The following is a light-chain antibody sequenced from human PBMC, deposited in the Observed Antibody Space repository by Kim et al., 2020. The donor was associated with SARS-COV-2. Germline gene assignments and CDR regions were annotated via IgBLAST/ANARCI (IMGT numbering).Light chain of an antibody. J-gene: IGLJ3*02. V-gene: IGLV3-1*01. CDR1: KLGQKY. CDR3: QAWDRNTRWV. Sequence: SYELTQPPSMSVSPGQTATITCSGDKLGQKYACWYQQKPGQSPVLVIYQDTKRPSGIPERFSGSNSGNTATLTISGTQAVDEADYYCQAWDRNTRWVFGGGTQLTVL. CDR2: QDT.